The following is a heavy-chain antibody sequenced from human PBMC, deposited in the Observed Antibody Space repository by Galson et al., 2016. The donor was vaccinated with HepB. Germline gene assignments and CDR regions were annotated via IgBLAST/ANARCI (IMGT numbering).Heavy chain of an antibody. J-gene: IGHJ4*02. CDR2: IRGGGDAT. Sequence: SLRLSCAASGFTFSNYATAWVRLPPGKGLEWVSTIRGGGDATYYADSVKGRFTISRDNSRSTLYLHLSSLRAEDTALYYCARGHGDYFPANYSNYWGQGTLVTVSS. CDR1: GFTFSNYA. D-gene: IGHD4-17*01. CDR3: ARGHGDYFPANYSNY. V-gene: IGHV3-23*01.